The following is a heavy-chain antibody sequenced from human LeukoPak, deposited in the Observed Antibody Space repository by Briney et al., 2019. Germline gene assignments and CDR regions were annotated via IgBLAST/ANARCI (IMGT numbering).Heavy chain of an antibody. CDR2: FNPNGGGT. V-gene: IGHV1-2*02. CDR3: ASIVGGRTSGFDF. D-gene: IGHD1-26*01. Sequence: ASVKVSYKASGYTFTGYYVHWVRQAPGQGLEWMGWFNPNGGGTRYAQRFQGRFSMTSDTSINTAYLEVTRLTPDDTAIYYCASIVGGRTSGFDFWGQGTLVTVSS. CDR1: GYTFTGYY. J-gene: IGHJ4*02.